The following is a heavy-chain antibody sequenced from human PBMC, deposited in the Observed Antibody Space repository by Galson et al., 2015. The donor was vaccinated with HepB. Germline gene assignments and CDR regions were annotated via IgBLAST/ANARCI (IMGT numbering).Heavy chain of an antibody. CDR2: IMPVFAIV. D-gene: IGHD5-24*01. CDR3: ARGMGEGNNVVRYYYYGLDV. J-gene: IGHJ6*02. CDR1: GGSFSSFA. Sequence: SCKASGGSFSSFAISWARQAPGQGLEWMGGIMPVFAIVNYAQKFQDRVTITADTSTRTTTAYMELSSLTSDDTAVYYCARGMGEGNNVVRYYYYGLDVWGQGTTVTVSS. V-gene: IGHV1-69*17.